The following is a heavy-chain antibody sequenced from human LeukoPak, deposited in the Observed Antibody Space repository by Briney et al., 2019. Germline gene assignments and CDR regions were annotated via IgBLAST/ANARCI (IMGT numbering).Heavy chain of an antibody. CDR3: TTGSSGSYNILPADAFDI. D-gene: IGHD1-26*01. Sequence: GGSLRLSCAASGFTFSNAWMSWVRQAPGKGLEWVGRIKSKTDGGTTDYAAPVKGRFTISRDDSKNTLYLQMNSLKTEDTAVYYCTTGSSGSYNILPADAFDIWGQGTMVTVSS. CDR2: IKSKTDGGTT. J-gene: IGHJ3*02. V-gene: IGHV3-15*01. CDR1: GFTFSNAW.